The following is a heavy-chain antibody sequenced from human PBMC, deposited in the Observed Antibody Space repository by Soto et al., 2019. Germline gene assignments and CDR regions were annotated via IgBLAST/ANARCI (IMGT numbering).Heavy chain of an antibody. J-gene: IGHJ4*02. Sequence: QVQLQESGPGLVKPSQTLSLTCTVSGGSISSGDYYWSWIRQPPGKGLEWIGYIYYSGSTYYNPSLKSRVPITGDPSKNQFSLKLSSVTAPDTPVYYCAGETGGTFAHWGQGTLVTVSS. V-gene: IGHV4-30-4*01. D-gene: IGHD1-1*01. CDR3: AGETGGTFAH. CDR1: GGSISSGDYY. CDR2: IYYSGST.